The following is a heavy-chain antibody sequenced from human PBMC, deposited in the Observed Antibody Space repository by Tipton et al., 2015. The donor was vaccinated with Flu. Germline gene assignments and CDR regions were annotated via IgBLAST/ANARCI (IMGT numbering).Heavy chain of an antibody. Sequence: SLRLSCAASGFTFSSYAMSWVRQAPGKGLEWVSAISGSGGSTYYADSVKGRFTISRDNSKNTLYLQMNSLRAEDTAVYYCAKDRVVVVVAASGFDYWGQGTLVTVSS. CDR1: GFTFSSYA. CDR3: AKDRVVVVVAASGFDY. J-gene: IGHJ4*02. D-gene: IGHD2-15*01. V-gene: IGHV3-23*01. CDR2: ISGSGGST.